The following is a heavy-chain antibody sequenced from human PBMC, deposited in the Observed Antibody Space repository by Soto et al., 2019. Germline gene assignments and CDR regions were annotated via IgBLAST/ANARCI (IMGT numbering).Heavy chain of an antibody. V-gene: IGHV3-15*06. CDR3: TRRIAVAGTYYFDY. CDR2: IKSISDGETT. J-gene: IGHJ4*02. D-gene: IGHD6-19*01. Sequence: LLVESGGGFVQPGGSLRLSCVASGFTFSHAWMDWVRQAPGKGLEWVGRIKSISDGETTNDAASVAGRFTLSRDDSKNTLFLHVNSLKTADTGVYYCTRRIAVAGTYYFDYWGQGTLVTVSS. CDR1: GFTFSHAW.